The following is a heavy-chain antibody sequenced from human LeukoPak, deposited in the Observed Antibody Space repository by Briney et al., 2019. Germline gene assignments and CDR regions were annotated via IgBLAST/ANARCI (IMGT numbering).Heavy chain of an antibody. D-gene: IGHD3-10*01. Sequence: SETLSLTCTVSGGSISSYYWNWIRQPAGKGLEWIGRTHITGSTNYSPSLKSRVTMSVDTSKNQFSLKLSSVTAADTAVYYCARGDYYGTGRPFDYWGQGTLVTVSS. V-gene: IGHV4-4*07. CDR3: ARGDYYGTGRPFDY. CDR1: GGSISSYY. CDR2: THITGST. J-gene: IGHJ4*02.